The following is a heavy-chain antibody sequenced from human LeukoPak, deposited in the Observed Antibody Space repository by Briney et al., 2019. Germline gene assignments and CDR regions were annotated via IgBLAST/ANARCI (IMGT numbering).Heavy chain of an antibody. CDR2: ISNSGST. CDR1: GGSVSGGNYY. Sequence: SETLSLTCTVSGGSVSGGNYYWSWIRQPPGKGLEWIGYISNSGSTKYNPSLKSRVTISGDTSKNPFSLKLSSVTSADTAVYYCARVCDYGSGTCFDYWSQGTLVTVSS. V-gene: IGHV4-61*01. CDR3: ARVCDYGSGTCFDY. J-gene: IGHJ4*02. D-gene: IGHD3-10*01.